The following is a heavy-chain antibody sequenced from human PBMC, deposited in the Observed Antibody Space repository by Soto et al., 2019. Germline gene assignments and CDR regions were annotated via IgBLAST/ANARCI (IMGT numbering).Heavy chain of an antibody. Sequence: ASVKVSCKASGYTFTSYGISWVRQAPGQGLEWMGWISAYNGNTNYAQKLQGRVTMTTDTSTSTACMELRSLRSDDTAVYYCARDPAVTGTIRDYWGQGTLVTVS. CDR3: ARDPAVTGTIRDY. CDR1: GYTFTSYG. D-gene: IGHD1-20*01. CDR2: ISAYNGNT. J-gene: IGHJ4*02. V-gene: IGHV1-18*01.